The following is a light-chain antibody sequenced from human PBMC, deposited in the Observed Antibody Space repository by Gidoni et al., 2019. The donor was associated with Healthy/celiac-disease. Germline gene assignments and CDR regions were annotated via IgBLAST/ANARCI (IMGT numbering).Light chain of an antibody. Sequence: EIVLTQSPGTLSLSPGERATLSCRASHSVSSSYLAWYQQKPGQAPRLLIYGASSRATGIPDRFSGSWSGTDFTLTISRLEPEDFAVYYCQQYGSSPTFXPXTKVDIK. V-gene: IGKV3-20*01. J-gene: IGKJ3*01. CDR1: HSVSSSY. CDR3: QQYGSSPT. CDR2: GAS.